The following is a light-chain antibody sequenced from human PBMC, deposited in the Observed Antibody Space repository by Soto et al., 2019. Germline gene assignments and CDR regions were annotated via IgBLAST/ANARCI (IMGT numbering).Light chain of an antibody. V-gene: IGLV2-8*01. Sequence: SALTQPPSASGSPGQSVTISFTGTSSDVGGYNYVSWYQQHPGKAPKLIISEVSKRPSGVPDRFSGSKSGNTASLTVSGLQAEDEADYYCTSHAGSNNYVFGTGTKVTVL. J-gene: IGLJ1*01. CDR2: EVS. CDR1: SSDVGGYNY. CDR3: TSHAGSNNYV.